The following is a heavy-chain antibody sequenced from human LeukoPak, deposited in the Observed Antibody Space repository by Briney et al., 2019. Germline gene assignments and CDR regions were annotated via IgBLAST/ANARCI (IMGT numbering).Heavy chain of an antibody. CDR2: INPSGSST. D-gene: IGHD3-22*01. V-gene: IGHV1-46*01. CDR3: ARDERYDSSGYPFDY. J-gene: IGHJ4*02. CDR1: GDTFTNYY. Sequence: ASVKASCKASGDTFTNYYIHWVRQAPGQGLEWMGIINPSGSSTSYAQKFQGRVTITADESTSTAYMELSRLRSDDTAVYYCARDERYDSSGYPFDYWGQGTLVTVSS.